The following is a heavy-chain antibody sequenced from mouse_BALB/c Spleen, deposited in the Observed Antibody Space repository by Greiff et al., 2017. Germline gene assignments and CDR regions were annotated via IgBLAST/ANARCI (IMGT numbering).Heavy chain of an antibody. D-gene: IGHD2-2*01. CDR3: AREGYYGYDYAMDY. CDR1: GFTFSDYY. J-gene: IGHJ4*01. V-gene: IGHV5-4*02. Sequence: EVKVVESGGGLVKPGGSLKLSCAASGFTFSDYYMYWVRQTPEKRLEWVATISDGGSYTYYPDSVKGRFTISRDNAKNNLYLQMSSLKSEDTAMYYCAREGYYGYDYAMDYWGQGTSVTVSS. CDR2: ISDGGSYT.